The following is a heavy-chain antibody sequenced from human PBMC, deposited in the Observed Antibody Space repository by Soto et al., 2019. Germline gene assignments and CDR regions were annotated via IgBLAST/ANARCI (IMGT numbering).Heavy chain of an antibody. CDR3: ARKCDILTGYCHLYYYYGMDV. J-gene: IGHJ6*02. CDR1: GFTFSSYA. CDR2: ISYDGSNK. Sequence: GGSLRLSCAASGFTFSSYAMRWVRQAPGKGLEWVAVISYDGSNKYYADSVKGRFTISRDNSKNTLYLQMNSLRAEDTAVYYCARKCDILTGYCHLYYYYGMDVWGQGTTVTVSS. V-gene: IGHV3-30-3*01. D-gene: IGHD3-9*01.